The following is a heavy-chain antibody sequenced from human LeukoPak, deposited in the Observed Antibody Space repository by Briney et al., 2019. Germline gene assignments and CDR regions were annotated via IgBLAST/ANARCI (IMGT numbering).Heavy chain of an antibody. V-gene: IGHV3-53*01. J-gene: IGHJ6*03. Sequence: GGSLRLSCVASGLSVSSNFMSWVRQAPGKGLEWVSVIYSGGTTYYADSVKGRFTISRDNSKNTLSLQMNSLRAEDTAVYYCARDGYGNNYMDVWGKGTTVTVSS. CDR1: GLSVSSNF. CDR3: ARDGYGNNYMDV. CDR2: IYSGGTT. D-gene: IGHD1/OR15-1a*01.